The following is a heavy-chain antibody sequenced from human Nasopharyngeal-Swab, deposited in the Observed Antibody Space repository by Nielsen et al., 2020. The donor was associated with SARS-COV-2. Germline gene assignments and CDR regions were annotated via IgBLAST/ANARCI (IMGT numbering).Heavy chain of an antibody. CDR1: GFTFRSYS. J-gene: IGHJ6*02. Sequence: GESLKISCAASGFTFRSYSMNWVRQAPGKGLEWVSYISSSSSTIYYADSVKGRFTISRDNAKNSLYLQMNSLRDEDTAVYYCARGATILGGHASRMDVWGQGTTVTVSS. V-gene: IGHV3-48*02. CDR2: ISSSSSTI. D-gene: IGHD3-3*01. CDR3: ARGATILGGHASRMDV.